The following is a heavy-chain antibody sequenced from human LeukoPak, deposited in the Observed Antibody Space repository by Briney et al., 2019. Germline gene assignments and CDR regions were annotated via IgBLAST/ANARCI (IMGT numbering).Heavy chain of an antibody. J-gene: IGHJ4*02. CDR1: GGTFSSYA. V-gene: IGHV1-69*04. Sequence: ASVKVPCKASGGTFSSYAISWVRQAPGQGLEWMGRIIPIFGIANYAQKFQGRVTITADKSTSTAYMELSSLRSEDTAVYYCARDAGLEYYYDSSGYYRLDYWGQGTLVTVSS. CDR2: IIPIFGIA. CDR3: ARDAGLEYYYDSSGYYRLDY. D-gene: IGHD3-22*01.